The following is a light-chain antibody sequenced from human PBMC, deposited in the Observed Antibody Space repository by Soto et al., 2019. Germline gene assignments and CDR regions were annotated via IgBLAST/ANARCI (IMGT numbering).Light chain of an antibody. J-gene: IGKJ1*01. CDR3: QQRVNWPRT. CDR1: QSVGSY. Sequence: EIVLTQSPATLSLSPGERATLSCRASQSVGSYLAWYQQKPGQAPRLLIYDASNRATGIPARFSGSGSGTDFTLTISTLEPEDFALYYCQQRVNWPRTFGQGTKVEIK. CDR2: DAS. V-gene: IGKV3-11*01.